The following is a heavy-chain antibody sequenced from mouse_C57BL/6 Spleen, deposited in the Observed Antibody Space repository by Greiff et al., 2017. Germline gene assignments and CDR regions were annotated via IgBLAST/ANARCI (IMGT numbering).Heavy chain of an antibody. D-gene: IGHD2-5*01. CDR2: ISYDGSN. CDR1: GYSITSGYY. Sequence: EVQVVESGPGLVKPSQSLSLTCSVTGYSITSGYYWNWIRQFPGNKLEWMGYISYDGSNNYNPSLKNRISITRDPSKNQFFLKLNSVTTEDTATYYCARVEAYYSNVYFDYWGQGTTLTVSS. CDR3: ARVEAYYSNVYFDY. J-gene: IGHJ2*01. V-gene: IGHV3-6*01.